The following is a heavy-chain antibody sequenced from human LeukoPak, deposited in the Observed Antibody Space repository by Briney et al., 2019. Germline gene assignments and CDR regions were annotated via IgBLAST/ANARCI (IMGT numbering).Heavy chain of an antibody. CDR2: MNPNSGNT. V-gene: IGHV1-8*01. D-gene: IGHD3-10*01. Sequence: ASVKVSCKASGYTFTSYDINWVRQATGQGHEWMGWMNPNSGNTGYAQKFQGRVTMTRNTSISTAYMELSSLRSEDTAVYYCARGQDNLWFGEFGYWGQGTLVTVSS. CDR1: GYTFTSYD. J-gene: IGHJ4*02. CDR3: ARGQDNLWFGEFGY.